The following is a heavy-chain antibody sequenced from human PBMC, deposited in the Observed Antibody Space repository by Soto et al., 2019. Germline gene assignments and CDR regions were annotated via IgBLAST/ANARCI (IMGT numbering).Heavy chain of an antibody. CDR2: ISWNSGSI. Sequence: ESGGGLVQPGRSLRLSCAASGFTFDDYAMHWVRQAPGKGLEWVSGISWNSGSIGYADSVKGRFTISRDNAKNSLYLQMNSLRAEDTALYYCAKDRMNYIWGSFFDYWGQGTLVTVSS. CDR1: GFTFDDYA. J-gene: IGHJ4*02. V-gene: IGHV3-9*01. D-gene: IGHD3-16*01. CDR3: AKDRMNYIWGSFFDY.